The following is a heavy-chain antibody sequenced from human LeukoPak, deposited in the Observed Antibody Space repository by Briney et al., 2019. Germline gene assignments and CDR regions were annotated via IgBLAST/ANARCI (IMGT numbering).Heavy chain of an antibody. CDR2: IYHSGGT. J-gene: IGHJ4*02. CDR1: GGSISSDY. V-gene: IGHV4-59*08. Sequence: SETLSLTCTVSGGSISSDYWSWIRQPPGKALEWIGNIYHSGGTNYNPSLKSRVTISVDTSKTKFPLKLSSVTAAETAVYSCASKGRNRDSCSSISCQYFDFWGQGALATVSS. D-gene: IGHD2-2*01. CDR3: ASKGRNRDSCSSISCQYFDF.